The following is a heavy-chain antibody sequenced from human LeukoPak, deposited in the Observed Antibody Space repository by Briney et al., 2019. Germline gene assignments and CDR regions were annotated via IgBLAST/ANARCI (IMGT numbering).Heavy chain of an antibody. J-gene: IGHJ4*02. CDR3: ANSQGLWLGPMDY. Sequence: GGSLRLSCAASGFTFSSYAMSWVRQAPGKGLEWVSAISGSGGSTYYADSVKGRFTISRDNSKNTLYLQMNSLRAEDTAVYYCANSQGLWLGPMDYWGQGTLVTVSS. V-gene: IGHV3-23*01. CDR2: ISGSGGST. D-gene: IGHD5-18*01. CDR1: GFTFSSYA.